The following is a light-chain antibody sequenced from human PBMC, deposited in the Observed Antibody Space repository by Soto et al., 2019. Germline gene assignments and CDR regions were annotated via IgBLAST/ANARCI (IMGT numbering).Light chain of an antibody. CDR2: DAS. CDR1: QSMSDW. J-gene: IGKJ4*01. V-gene: IGKV1-5*01. CDR3: QQYKSSTLT. Sequence: DIQMTQSPSTLSASVGVRVTITCRANQSMSDWLAGYQQKPGKPPKLLIYDASNLESGVPARFRGSGSGTEFTLTNSSLQPDDFATFYCQQYKSSTLTFGGGTKMEIK.